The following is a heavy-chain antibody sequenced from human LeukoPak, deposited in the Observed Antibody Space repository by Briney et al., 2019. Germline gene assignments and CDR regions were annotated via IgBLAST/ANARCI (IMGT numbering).Heavy chain of an antibody. CDR1: GVSITSYY. D-gene: IGHD4-11*01. CDR2: IYYSGST. Sequence: SETLSLTCTVSGVSITSYYWSWIRQPPGKGLEWIGNIYYSGSTNYNPSPKSRVTISVDTSKNQFSLRLSSVTAADTAVYYCARYSRGFGYWGQGTLVTVSS. J-gene: IGHJ4*02. V-gene: IGHV4-59*01. CDR3: ARYSRGFGY.